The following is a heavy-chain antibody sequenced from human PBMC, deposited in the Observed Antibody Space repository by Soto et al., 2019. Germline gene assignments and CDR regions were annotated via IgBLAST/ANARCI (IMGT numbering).Heavy chain of an antibody. D-gene: IGHD3-10*01. CDR3: AHHPYYGLGSYSFDY. CDR1: GFSLTTSGVG. Sequence: QITLKESGPTLVRPTQTLTLTCTFSGFSLTTSGVGVGWIRQPPGKALEWLAVIYWDDNKRYSSSLKSRLTITNDTSKNQVVLTMTNMDHVDTATYYCAHHPYYGLGSYSFDYWGQGTLVTVSS. V-gene: IGHV2-5*02. CDR2: IYWDDNK. J-gene: IGHJ4*02.